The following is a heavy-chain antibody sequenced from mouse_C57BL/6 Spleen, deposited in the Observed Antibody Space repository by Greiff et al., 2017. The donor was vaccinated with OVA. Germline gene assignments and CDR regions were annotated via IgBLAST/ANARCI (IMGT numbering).Heavy chain of an antibody. Sequence: EVMLVESEGGLVQPGSSMKLSCTASGFTFSDYYMAWVRQVPEKGLEWVANINYDGSSTYYLDSLKSRFIISRDNAKNILYLQMSSLKSEDTATYYCAREPAGYYAMDYWGQGTSVTVSS. V-gene: IGHV5-16*01. CDR3: AREPAGYYAMDY. CDR1: GFTFSDYY. J-gene: IGHJ4*01. CDR2: INYDGSST.